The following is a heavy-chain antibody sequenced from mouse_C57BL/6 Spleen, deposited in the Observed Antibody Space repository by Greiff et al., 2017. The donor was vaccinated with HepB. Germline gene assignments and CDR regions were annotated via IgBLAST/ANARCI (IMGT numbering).Heavy chain of an antibody. Sequence: QVQLQQPGAELVKPGASVKLSCKASGYTFTSYWMHWVKQRPGQGLEWIGMIHPNSGSTNYNEKFKSKATLTVDKSSSTVYMQLSSLTSEDSAVYYCARDDYDETWFAYWGQGTLVTVSA. D-gene: IGHD2-4*01. CDR1: GYTFTSYW. V-gene: IGHV1-64*01. J-gene: IGHJ3*01. CDR3: ARDDYDETWFAY. CDR2: IHPNSGST.